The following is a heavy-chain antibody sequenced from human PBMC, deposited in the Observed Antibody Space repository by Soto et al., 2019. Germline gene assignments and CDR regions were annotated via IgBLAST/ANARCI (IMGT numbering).Heavy chain of an antibody. Sequence: GGSLRLSCTASGFTFGDYAMSWFRQAPGKGLEWVGFIRSKAYGGTTEYAASVKGRFTISRDDSKSIAYLQMNSLKTEDTAVYYCTRDYDYGDYGGGYYYYYMDVWGKGTTVTVSS. CDR3: TRDYDYGDYGGGYYYYYMDV. CDR2: IRSKAYGGTT. J-gene: IGHJ6*03. D-gene: IGHD4-17*01. CDR1: GFTFGDYA. V-gene: IGHV3-49*03.